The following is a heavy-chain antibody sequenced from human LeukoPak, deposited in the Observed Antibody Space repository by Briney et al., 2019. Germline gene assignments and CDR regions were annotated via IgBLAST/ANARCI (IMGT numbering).Heavy chain of an antibody. V-gene: IGHV1-2*02. CDR2: INSNSGAR. CDR3: ARGRGGATTGFDH. Sequence: GASVKLSCKASGSIFSGYYMHWVRQAPGQGLESMGWINSNSGARNYAPKFQGRVTFSRDNSISTAYMELSSLNSDDTAIYYCARGRGGATTGFDHWGQGTLVSVSS. D-gene: IGHD1-26*01. CDR1: GSIFSGYY. J-gene: IGHJ4*02.